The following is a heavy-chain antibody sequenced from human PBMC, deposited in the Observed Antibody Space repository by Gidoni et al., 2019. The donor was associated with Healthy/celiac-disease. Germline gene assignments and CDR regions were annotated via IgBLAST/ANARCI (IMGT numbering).Heavy chain of an antibody. V-gene: IGHV3-30*04. CDR1: GFTFSSYA. Sequence: QVQLVESGGGVVQPGRSLRLSCAASGFTFSSYAMHWVRQAPGKGLEWVAVISYDGSNKYYADSVKGRFTISRDNSKNTLYLQMNSLRAEDTAVYYCARGDYGSGSYYNSYYFDYWGQGTLVTVSS. D-gene: IGHD3-10*01. CDR2: ISYDGSNK. CDR3: ARGDYGSGSYYNSYYFDY. J-gene: IGHJ4*02.